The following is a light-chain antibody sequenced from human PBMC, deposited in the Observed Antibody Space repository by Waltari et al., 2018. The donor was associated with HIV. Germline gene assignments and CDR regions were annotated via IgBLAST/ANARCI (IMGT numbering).Light chain of an antibody. CDR3: ALYMGSGVWV. J-gene: IGLJ3*02. CDR2: NTY. V-gene: IGLV8-61*01. Sequence: QTVVTQEPSFSVSPGATVTLTCGLRPGSDSTTYYPSWYQQTPGQAPRTLIDNTYTRSSGVADRFSGSIVGDKAVLTITGAQADDECDYYCALYMGSGVWVFGGGTTLTVL. CDR1: PGSDSTTYY.